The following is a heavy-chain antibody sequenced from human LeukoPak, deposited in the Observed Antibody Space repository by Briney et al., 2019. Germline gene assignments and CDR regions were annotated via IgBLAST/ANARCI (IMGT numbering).Heavy chain of an antibody. V-gene: IGHV4-34*01. Sequence: SETLSLTCTVSGGSISSYYWNWIRQPPGKGLEWIGEINHSGSTNYNPSLKSRVTISVDTSKNQFSLKLSSVTAADTAVYYCARGYLSGYSSSWYIPNWFDPWGQGTLVTVSS. J-gene: IGHJ5*02. CDR2: INHSGST. CDR1: GGSISSYY. CDR3: ARGYLSGYSSSWYIPNWFDP. D-gene: IGHD6-13*01.